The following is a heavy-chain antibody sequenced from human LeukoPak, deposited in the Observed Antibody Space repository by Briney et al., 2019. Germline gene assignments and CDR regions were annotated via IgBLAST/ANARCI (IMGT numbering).Heavy chain of an antibody. Sequence: GASVKVSCNASGFTFTSYGISWVRQAPGQGLEWMGWISAYYGNTNYAQNLQDRVTMTTDTSTSIAYLELRSLRSDDTAVYYCARDTYCSSTSCFPYYMDVWGTGTTVTVSS. CDR1: GFTFTSYG. CDR3: ARDTYCSSTSCFPYYMDV. J-gene: IGHJ6*03. CDR2: ISAYYGNT. V-gene: IGHV1-18*01. D-gene: IGHD2-2*01.